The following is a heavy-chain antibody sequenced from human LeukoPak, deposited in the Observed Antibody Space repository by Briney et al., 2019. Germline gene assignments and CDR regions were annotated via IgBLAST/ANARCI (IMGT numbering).Heavy chain of an antibody. J-gene: IGHJ4*02. CDR2: INHSGST. CDR1: DWSFSGYS. V-gene: IGHV4-34*01. CDR3: ARADLTIAVAGGHFDY. D-gene: IGHD6-19*01. Sequence: SETLSLTCAVYDWSFSGYSWSWIRQPPGKGLEWIGEINHSGSTNYNPSLKSRVTMSVDTSKNQFSLKLSSVTAADAAVYYCARADLTIAVAGGHFDYWGQGTLVTVSS.